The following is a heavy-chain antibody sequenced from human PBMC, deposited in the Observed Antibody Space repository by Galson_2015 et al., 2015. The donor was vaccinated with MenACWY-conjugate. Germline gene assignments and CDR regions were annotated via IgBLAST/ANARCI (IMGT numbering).Heavy chain of an antibody. CDR3: ARESGGPYPYNTPYLDY. D-gene: IGHD1-14*01. CDR2: MDAHNRRT. CDR1: GYTLSDYY. V-gene: IGHV1-2*04. J-gene: IGHJ4*02. Sequence: QSGAEVKKPGESLKTSCKASGYTLSDYYIHWVRQAPGQGLEWMGWMDAHNRRTKLAQKFQGWVTLTWDTSINTAYMELTRLQSDVTAVYYCARESGGPYPYNTPYLDYWGQGTLVTVSS.